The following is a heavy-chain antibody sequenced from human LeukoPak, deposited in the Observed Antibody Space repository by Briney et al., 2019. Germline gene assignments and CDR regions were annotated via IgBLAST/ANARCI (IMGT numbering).Heavy chain of an antibody. CDR3: AREGGTVVIGRFNY. J-gene: IGHJ4*02. CDR2: IQTDGRDK. V-gene: IGHV3-30*02. D-gene: IGHD2-2*01. CDR1: GIDFRASG. Sequence: GGSLRLSCAASGIDFRASGMHWVRQAPGMGLEWVTFIQTDGRDKYYAASVAGRFTISRDNSKNTVYLNMNNLRPDDTALYYCAREGGTVVIGRFNYGAQGTLVTVSS.